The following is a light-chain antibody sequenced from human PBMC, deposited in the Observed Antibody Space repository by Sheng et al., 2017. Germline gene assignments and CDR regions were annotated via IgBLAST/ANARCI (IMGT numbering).Light chain of an antibody. J-gene: IGLJ3*02. V-gene: IGLV3-25*03. Sequence: SYELTQSPSVSVSPGQTARITCSGSALPKQYAYWYQQKTDQAPVLVIYKDNERPSGIPERFSGSSSGTTVTLTISGVQAEDEADYYCQSSDSSGVYWVFGGWTKLTVL. CDR3: QSSDSSGVYWV. CDR1: ALPKQY. CDR2: KDN.